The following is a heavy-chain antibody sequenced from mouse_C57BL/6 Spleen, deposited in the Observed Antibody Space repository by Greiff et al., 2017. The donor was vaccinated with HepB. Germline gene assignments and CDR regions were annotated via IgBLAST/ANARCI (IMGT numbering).Heavy chain of an antibody. CDR1: GYTFTSYW. Sequence: QVQLKQPGAELVMPGASVKLSCKASGYTFTSYWMHWVKQRPGQGLEWIGEIDPSDSYTNYNQKFKGKSTLTVDKSSSTAYMQLSSLTSEDSAVYYCARRDYTTALDVWGTGTTVTVSS. J-gene: IGHJ1*03. V-gene: IGHV1-69*01. D-gene: IGHD1-2*01. CDR3: ARRDYTTALDV. CDR2: IDPSDSYT.